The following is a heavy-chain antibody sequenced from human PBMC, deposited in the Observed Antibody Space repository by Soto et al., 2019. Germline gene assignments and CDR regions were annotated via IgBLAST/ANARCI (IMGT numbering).Heavy chain of an antibody. CDR2: FDPEDGET. CDR1: GYTLTELS. J-gene: IGHJ5*02. V-gene: IGHV1-24*01. CDR3: ATWRELLGFDP. D-gene: IGHD1-26*01. Sequence: VQVSFKVSGYTLTELSMHLVLHAPGKWLEWMGGFDPEDGETIYAQKFQGRVTMTEDTSTDTAYMELSSLRSEDTAVYYCATWRELLGFDPWGQGTLVTVSS.